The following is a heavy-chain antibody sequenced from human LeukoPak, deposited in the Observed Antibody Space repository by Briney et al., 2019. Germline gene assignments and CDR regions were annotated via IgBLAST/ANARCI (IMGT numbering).Heavy chain of an antibody. CDR3: ARTIGYSSSWYYFDY. V-gene: IGHV4-39*07. D-gene: IGHD6-13*01. CDR1: GGSISSSSYY. CDR2: IYYSGST. J-gene: IGHJ4*02. Sequence: SETLSLTCTVSGGSISSSSYYWGWIRQPPGKGLEWIGSIYYSGSTYYNPSLKSRVTISVDTSKNQFSLKLSSVTAADTAVYYCARTIGYSSSWYYFDYWGQGTLVTVSS.